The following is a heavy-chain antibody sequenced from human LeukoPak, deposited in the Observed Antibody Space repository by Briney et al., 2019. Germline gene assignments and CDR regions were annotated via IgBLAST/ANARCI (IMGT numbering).Heavy chain of an antibody. CDR1: GFTFSSYG. CDR2: IRYDGSNK. D-gene: IGHD4-11*01. Sequence: GGSLRLSCAASGFTFSSYGMHWVRQAPGKGLEWVAFIRYDGSNKYYADSVKGRFTISRDNSKNTLYLQMNSLRAEDTAVYYCASDYSNSYYMDVWGKGTTVTVS. V-gene: IGHV3-30*02. CDR3: ASDYSNSYYMDV. J-gene: IGHJ6*03.